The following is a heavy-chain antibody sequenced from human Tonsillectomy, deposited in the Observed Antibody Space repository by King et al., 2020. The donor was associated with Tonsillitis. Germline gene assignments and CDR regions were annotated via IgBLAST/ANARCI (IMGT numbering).Heavy chain of an antibody. D-gene: IGHD3-3*01. CDR3: AKCPYDFWSGGLYYAMDV. V-gene: IGHV3-23*04. CDR2: MSGAGART. Sequence: VQLVESGGGLVQPGGSLRLSCAASGFTFSTYAMTWVRQAPGKGLEWVSVMSGAGARTYHADSVKGRFTISQDNSKNTLYLQMNSLGAEDTAVYYCAKCPYDFWSGGLYYAMDVWGQGTTVTVSS. J-gene: IGHJ6*02. CDR1: GFTFSTYA.